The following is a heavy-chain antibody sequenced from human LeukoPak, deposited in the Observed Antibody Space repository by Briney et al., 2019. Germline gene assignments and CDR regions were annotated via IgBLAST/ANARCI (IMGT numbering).Heavy chain of an antibody. V-gene: IGHV3-48*01. CDR1: GFTFSSYS. J-gene: IGHJ5*02. Sequence: GGSLRLSCAASGFTFSSYSMNWVRQAPGKGLEWISYISSSSSSIYHADSVKGRFTISRDNAKNSLYLQMNSLRAEDTAVYYCARLHSYNYAWFDPWGQGTLVTVSS. D-gene: IGHD3-16*01. CDR2: ISSSSSSI. CDR3: ARLHSYNYAWFDP.